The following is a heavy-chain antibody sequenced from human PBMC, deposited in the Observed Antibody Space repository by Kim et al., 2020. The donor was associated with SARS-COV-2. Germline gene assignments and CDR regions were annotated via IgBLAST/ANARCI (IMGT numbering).Heavy chain of an antibody. Sequence: SETLSLTCSVSGGSITSRNVYWGWVRQPPGTGLEWVGSVFYDGNTYYNPSLNNRVTISADTSKNQISLKLSSLTAADTAFYYCVGQASYYWGNEFAFNW. J-gene: IGHJ5*01. D-gene: IGHD3-10*01. V-gene: IGHV4-39*01. CDR2: VFYDGNT. CDR1: GGSITSRNVY. CDR3: VGQASYYWGNEFAFNW.